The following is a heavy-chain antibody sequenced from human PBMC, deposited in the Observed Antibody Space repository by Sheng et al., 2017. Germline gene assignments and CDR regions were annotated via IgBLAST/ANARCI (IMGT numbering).Heavy chain of an antibody. CDR2: IFPIFGSA. V-gene: IGHV1-69*13. D-gene: IGHD6-13*01. Sequence: QVQLVQSGAEVKKPGSSVKVSCKASGGTFSSNAISWVRQAPGQGLEWMGGIFPIFGSANYAQKFQGRVTITADESTSTAYIELSSLRSEDTAVYYCARDAAAALDLWGQGTLVTVSS. CDR1: GGTFSSNA. J-gene: IGHJ5*02. CDR3: ARDAAAALDL.